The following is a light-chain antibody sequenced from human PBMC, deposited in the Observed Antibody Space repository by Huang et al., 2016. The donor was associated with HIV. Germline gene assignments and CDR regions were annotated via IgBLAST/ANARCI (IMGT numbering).Light chain of an antibody. CDR1: QGVGTY. CDR2: AAS. J-gene: IGKJ4*01. CDR3: QQLNNYPLT. Sequence: IQLTQSPSSLSASVGDRVTMTCRASQGVGTYLAWYQHRPGKAPKLLIYAASTLQSGVPSRFSGSGSGTDFTLTISSLQPEDFATDYCQQLNNYPLTFGGGTKVEIK. V-gene: IGKV1-9*01.